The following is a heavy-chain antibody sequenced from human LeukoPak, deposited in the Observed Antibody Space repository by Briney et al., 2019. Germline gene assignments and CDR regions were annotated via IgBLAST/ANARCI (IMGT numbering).Heavy chain of an antibody. Sequence: PGGSLRLSCAASGFTFSSYWMSWVRQAPGKGPEWVANIKQDGSEKYYVDSVKGRFTISRDNAKNSLYLQMNSLRAEDTAVYYCARDPLDVPSLAAPFDPWGQGTLVTVSS. CDR3: ARDPLDVPSLAAPFDP. D-gene: IGHD6-6*01. V-gene: IGHV3-7*01. J-gene: IGHJ5*02. CDR1: GFTFSSYW. CDR2: IKQDGSEK.